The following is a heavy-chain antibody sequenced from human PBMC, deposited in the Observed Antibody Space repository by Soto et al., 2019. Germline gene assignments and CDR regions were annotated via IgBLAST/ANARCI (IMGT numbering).Heavy chain of an antibody. CDR1: GGSINSGDFY. CDR2: IYYSGSA. V-gene: IGHV4-30-4*01. Sequence: SETLSLTCSVSGGSINSGDFYWSWIRQPPGKGLEWIGNIYYSGSAYYSPSLQGRVTISMDTSTNQFSLRLISVTAADTAVYYCARALVFWTGVKWFDPWGQGSLVTVSS. J-gene: IGHJ5*02. CDR3: ARALVFWTGVKWFDP. D-gene: IGHD3-3*01.